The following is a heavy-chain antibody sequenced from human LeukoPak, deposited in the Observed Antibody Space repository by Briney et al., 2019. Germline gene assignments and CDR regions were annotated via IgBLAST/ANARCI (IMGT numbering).Heavy chain of an antibody. CDR2: VHLSGAT. V-gene: IGHV4-4*02. Sequence: PSETLSLTCAVSGGSIMTTNWWSWVRQPPGKGLEWIGEVHLSGATNYNPSLESRVSMSIDTSKNQMSLKLTSVTAADTANYFCTRESGAFSPFGFWGQGTLVTVSS. J-gene: IGHJ4*02. CDR1: GGSIMTTNW. D-gene: IGHD1-26*01. CDR3: TRESGAFSPFGF.